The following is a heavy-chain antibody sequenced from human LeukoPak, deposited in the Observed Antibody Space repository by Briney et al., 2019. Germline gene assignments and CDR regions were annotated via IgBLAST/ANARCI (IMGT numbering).Heavy chain of an antibody. V-gene: IGHV3-74*01. D-gene: IGHD6-6*01. CDR1: GFTFISYG. CDR3: ARDQRVTGRPDIDY. Sequence: GGSLRLSCAASGFTFISYGMQWVRQAPGKGLVWVSRINTDGSSTSYADSVKGRFTISRDNAKNTLYLQMNNLRAEDTAMYYCARDQRVTGRPDIDYWGQGTLVIVSS. J-gene: IGHJ4*02. CDR2: INTDGSST.